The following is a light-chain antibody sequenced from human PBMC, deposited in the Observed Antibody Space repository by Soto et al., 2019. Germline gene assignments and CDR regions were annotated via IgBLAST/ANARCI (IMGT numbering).Light chain of an antibody. Sequence: DIQMTQSPSSLSASVGDRVTITCRASQSISSYLNWYQQKPGKAAKLLIYAASSLQSGVPSRFSGSGSGTDFTLTISSLQPEDFATYYCQQSYSTLPWTFGQGTKLEIK. CDR1: QSISSY. V-gene: IGKV1-39*01. J-gene: IGKJ2*02. CDR3: QQSYSTLPWT. CDR2: AAS.